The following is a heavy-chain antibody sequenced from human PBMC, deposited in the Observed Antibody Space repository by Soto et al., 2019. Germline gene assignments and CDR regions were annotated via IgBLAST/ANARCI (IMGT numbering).Heavy chain of an antibody. V-gene: IGHV4-34*01. CDR1: GGSFSGYY. CDR2: INQSGSTNYNPST. D-gene: IGHD2-8*01. Sequence: SETLSLTCAVYGGSFSGYYWRWIRQPPGKGLEWIAEINQSGSTNYNPSTNYNPSLKRRDTISVDTAKNQFSLKLNSVTAADTAGYYCARLIGNSWLDSWGQGTLVTVSS. CDR3: ARLIGNSWLDS. J-gene: IGHJ5*01.